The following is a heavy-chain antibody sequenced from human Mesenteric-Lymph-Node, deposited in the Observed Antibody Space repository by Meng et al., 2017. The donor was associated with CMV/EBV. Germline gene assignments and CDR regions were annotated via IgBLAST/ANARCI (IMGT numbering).Heavy chain of an antibody. CDR3: VAEHDFWSGYHNWFDP. Sequence: GESLKISCAVSGFNVGNNHVNWVRQAPGKGLEWVSSISSVSSKIYYAHSVRGRFTISRDNAKNSLHLQMNSLRVEDTAIYYCVAEHDFWSGYHNWFDPWGQGALVTVSS. J-gene: IGHJ5*02. V-gene: IGHV3-69-1*01. CDR2: ISSVSSKI. CDR1: GFNVGNNH. D-gene: IGHD3-3*01.